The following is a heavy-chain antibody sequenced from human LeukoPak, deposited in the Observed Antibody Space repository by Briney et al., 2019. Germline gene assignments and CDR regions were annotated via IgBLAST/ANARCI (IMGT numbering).Heavy chain of an antibody. CDR1: GFTFSSYG. D-gene: IGHD2-21*01. J-gene: IGHJ4*02. Sequence: PGGSLRLSCAASGFTFSSYGMHWVRQAPGKGLEWVAFIRYDGSNKYYADSVKGRFTISRDNSKNTLYLQMNSLRAEDTAVYYCAREGDIVVAHFDYWGQGTLVTVSS. CDR2: IRYDGSNK. V-gene: IGHV3-30*02. CDR3: AREGDIVVAHFDY.